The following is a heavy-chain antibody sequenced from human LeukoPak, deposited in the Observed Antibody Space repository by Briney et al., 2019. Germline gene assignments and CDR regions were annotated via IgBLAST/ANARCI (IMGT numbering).Heavy chain of an antibody. D-gene: IGHD3-10*01. CDR1: GFIFRNYA. Sequence: GRSLRLSCAASGFIFRNYAMHWVRQAPGKGLEWVAVLSYDGSNKYYVDSVKGRFTISRDNSKNTLCLQMNSLRAEDTAVYYCAKDQRSGSSLVDYWGQGTLVTVSS. V-gene: IGHV3-30*04. CDR2: LSYDGSNK. J-gene: IGHJ4*02. CDR3: AKDQRSGSSLVDY.